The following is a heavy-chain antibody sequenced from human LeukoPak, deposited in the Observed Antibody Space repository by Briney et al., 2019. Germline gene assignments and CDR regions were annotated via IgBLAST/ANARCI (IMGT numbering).Heavy chain of an antibody. Sequence: SVKVSCKASGGTFSSYAISWVRQAPGQGLEWMGRIIPLFGTANYAQKFQGRVTITTDESTSTAYMELSSLRSEDTAVYYCARVDYYDSSHYWGQGTLVTVSS. CDR1: GGTFSSYA. J-gene: IGHJ4*02. V-gene: IGHV1-69*05. CDR3: ARVDYYDSSHY. CDR2: IIPLFGTA. D-gene: IGHD3-22*01.